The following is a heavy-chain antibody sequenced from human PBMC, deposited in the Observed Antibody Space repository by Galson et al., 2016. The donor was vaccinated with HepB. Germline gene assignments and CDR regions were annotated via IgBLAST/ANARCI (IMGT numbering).Heavy chain of an antibody. Sequence: ETLSLTCTVSGGSISPYYWSWIRQPPGKGLEWIGYISYSGITNYNPSPKSRVTISVDTSKNQFSLKLSSVTAADTAVYYCARDRYDSWSGYPHYFDYWGQGTLVTVSS. V-gene: IGHV4-59*01. CDR2: ISYSGIT. D-gene: IGHD3-3*01. J-gene: IGHJ4*02. CDR3: ARDRYDSWSGYPHYFDY. CDR1: GGSISPYY.